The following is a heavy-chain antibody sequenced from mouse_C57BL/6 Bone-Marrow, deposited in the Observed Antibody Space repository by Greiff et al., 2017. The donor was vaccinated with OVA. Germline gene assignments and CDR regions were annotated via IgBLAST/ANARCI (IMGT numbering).Heavy chain of an antibody. CDR2: IYPRSGNT. Sequence: VQLQQSGAELARPGASVKLSCKASGYTFTSYGISWVKQRTGQGLEWIGEIYPRSGNTYYNEKFTGKATLTADKSSSTAYMELRSLTSEDSAVYFCAREGYYDYALYAMDYWGQGTSVTVSS. D-gene: IGHD2-4*01. J-gene: IGHJ4*01. V-gene: IGHV1-81*01. CDR1: GYTFTSYG. CDR3: AREGYYDYALYAMDY.